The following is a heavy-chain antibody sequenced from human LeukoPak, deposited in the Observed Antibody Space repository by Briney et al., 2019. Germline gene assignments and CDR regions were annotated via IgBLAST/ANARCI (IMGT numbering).Heavy chain of an antibody. V-gene: IGHV4-30-4*01. CDR1: GGSISSGDYY. Sequence: SQTLSLTCTVSGGSISSGDYYWSWIRQPPGKGLEWIGYIYYSGSTYYNPSLKSRVTISVDTSKNQSSLKLSSVTAADTAVYYCASAIVVVPAAINYYYYGMDVWGQGTTVTVSS. J-gene: IGHJ6*02. CDR3: ASAIVVVPAAINYYYYGMDV. CDR2: IYYSGST. D-gene: IGHD2-2*02.